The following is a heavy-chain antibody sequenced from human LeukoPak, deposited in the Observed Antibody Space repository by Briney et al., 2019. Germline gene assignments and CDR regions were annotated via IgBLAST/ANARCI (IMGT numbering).Heavy chain of an antibody. CDR2: IYTSGST. Sequence: SETLSLTCTVSGGSISSGSYYWSWIRQPAGKGLEWIGRIYTSGSTNYNPSLKSRVTISVDTSKNQFSLKLSSVTAADTAVYYCASRNTVVPAADYHYYMDVWGKGTTVTVSS. CDR1: GGSISSGSYY. CDR3: ASRNTVVPAADYHYYMDV. J-gene: IGHJ6*03. D-gene: IGHD2-2*01. V-gene: IGHV4-61*02.